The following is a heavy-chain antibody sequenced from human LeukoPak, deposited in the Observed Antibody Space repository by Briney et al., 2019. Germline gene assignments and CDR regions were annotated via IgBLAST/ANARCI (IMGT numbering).Heavy chain of an antibody. D-gene: IGHD3-10*02. Sequence: SETLSLTCTVSGGSISSYYWSWIRQPPGKGLEWIGYIYYSGSTNYNPSLKSRVTISVKTSKNQFSLKLRSVTAADTAVYYCAELGITMIGGVWGKGTTVTISS. J-gene: IGHJ6*04. V-gene: IGHV4-59*01. CDR1: GGSISSYY. CDR2: IYYSGST. CDR3: AELGITMIGGV.